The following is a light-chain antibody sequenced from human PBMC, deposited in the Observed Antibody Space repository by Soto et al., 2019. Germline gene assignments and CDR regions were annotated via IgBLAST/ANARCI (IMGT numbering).Light chain of an antibody. J-gene: IGKJ5*01. CDR2: GAS. CDR1: QSVSSN. Sequence: EIVMTQSPATLSVSPGERATLSCRASQSVSSNLAWYQQKLGQAPRLLIYGASTRATGIPARFSGSGSGTEFTLTISSLQSEDFAVYFCQQYIRRPLSFGQGTRLEIK. V-gene: IGKV3-15*01. CDR3: QQYIRRPLS.